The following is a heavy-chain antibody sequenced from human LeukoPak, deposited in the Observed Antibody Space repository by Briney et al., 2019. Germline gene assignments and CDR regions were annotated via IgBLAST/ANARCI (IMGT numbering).Heavy chain of an antibody. Sequence: SETLSLTCAAYGGSFSGYYWSWIRQPPGKGPEWIGEINHSGSTNYNPSLKSRVTISVDTSKNQFSLKLSSVTAADTAVYYCARDRTTVTGNWFDPWGQGTLVTVSS. D-gene: IGHD4-17*01. J-gene: IGHJ5*02. CDR3: ARDRTTVTGNWFDP. CDR2: INHSGST. V-gene: IGHV4-34*01. CDR1: GGSFSGYY.